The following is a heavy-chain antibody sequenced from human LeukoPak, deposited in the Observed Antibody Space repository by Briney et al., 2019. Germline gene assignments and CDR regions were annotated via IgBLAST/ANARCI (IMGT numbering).Heavy chain of an antibody. CDR2: LSGRGTYT. CDR1: GFTFSSSA. D-gene: IGHD3-3*01. Sequence: PGGSLRLSCVASGFTFSSSAMSWVRQAPGKGLEWVSALSGRGTYTYYADSVKGRFTISRDNSNDTLYLQMTDLRDDDTALYYCARGSRFTSFGVVIMRPNSWGQGTLVSVS. V-gene: IGHV3-23*01. J-gene: IGHJ5*02. CDR3: ARGSRFTSFGVVIMRPNS.